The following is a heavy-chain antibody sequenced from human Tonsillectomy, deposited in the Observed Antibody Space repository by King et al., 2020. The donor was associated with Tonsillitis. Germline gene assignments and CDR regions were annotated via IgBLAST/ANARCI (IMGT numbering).Heavy chain of an antibody. CDR3: ASRTQCSGGSCYYGDLGY. J-gene: IGHJ4*02. CDR1: GFTFSSYI. Sequence: VQLVESGGGLVQPGGSLRLSCAASGFTFSSYIMNWVRQAPGKGLEWVSYISSSSSTMSYADSVKGRFTISRDNAKNSLYLQMNSLRAEDTAVYYCASRTQCSGGSCYYGDLGYWGQGTLVTVSS. V-gene: IGHV3-48*04. CDR2: ISSSSSTM. D-gene: IGHD2-15*01.